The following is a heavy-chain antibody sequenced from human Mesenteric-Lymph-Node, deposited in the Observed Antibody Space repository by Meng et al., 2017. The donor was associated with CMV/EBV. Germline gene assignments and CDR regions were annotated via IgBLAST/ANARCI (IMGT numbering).Heavy chain of an antibody. J-gene: IGHJ3*02. CDR2: ISASGATT. CDR3: ARVRYDSSAYGTFDI. D-gene: IGHD3-22*01. CDR1: GFTFTNSA. Sequence: GESLKISCGASGFTFTNSAMSWVRQAPGKGLEWVSAISASGATTYYADSVKGRFTISRDNSKNTLYLQVISLRAEDTAVYYCARVRYDSSAYGTFDIWGQGTMVTVSS. V-gene: IGHV3-23*01.